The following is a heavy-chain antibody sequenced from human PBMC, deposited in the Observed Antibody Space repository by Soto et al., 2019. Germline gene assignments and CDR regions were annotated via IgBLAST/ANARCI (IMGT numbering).Heavy chain of an antibody. V-gene: IGHV1-69*13. CDR1: GGTFSSYA. J-gene: IGHJ3*02. CDR3: ARAGYYYDSSGYYYVGGAFDI. Sequence: ASVKVSCKASGGTFSSYAISWVRQAPGQGLEWMGGIIPIFGTANYAQKFQGRVTITADESTSTAYMELSSLRSEDTAVYYCARAGYYYDSSGYYYVGGAFDIWGQGTMVTVSS. D-gene: IGHD3-22*01. CDR2: IIPIFGTA.